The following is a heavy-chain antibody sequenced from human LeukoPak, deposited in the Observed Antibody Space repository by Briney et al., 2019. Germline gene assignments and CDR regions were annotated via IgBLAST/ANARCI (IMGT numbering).Heavy chain of an antibody. V-gene: IGHV1-46*01. Sequence: ASVKVSCKASGYTFSTYLMHWVRQAPGQGREWMGIINPSGGPTNYAQKFQGRVTMTRDMFTSTVYMGVDSLTFEDTAVFYFARASPGSGALDYWGQGTLVTVSS. J-gene: IGHJ4*02. CDR1: GYTFSTYL. D-gene: IGHD3-10*01. CDR3: ARASPGSGALDY. CDR2: INPSGGPT.